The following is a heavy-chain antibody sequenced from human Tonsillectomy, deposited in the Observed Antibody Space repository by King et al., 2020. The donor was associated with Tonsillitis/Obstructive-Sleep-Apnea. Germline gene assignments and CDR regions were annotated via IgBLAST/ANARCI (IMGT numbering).Heavy chain of an antibody. J-gene: IGHJ4*02. CDR1: GFTFSYAW. D-gene: IGHD1-14*01. CDR2: INSKTDGGTT. CDR3: TKDLRGKVKTYRRNYYLDY. Sequence: VQLVESGGGLVKPGGSLRLSCTASGFTFSYAWMNWVRQAPGKGLEWVGRINSKTDGGTTDYAAPVKGRFIISRDDSRNTLYLQMNSLETEETAVYYCTKDLRGKVKTYRRNYYLDYWGQGTQVPVSS. V-gene: IGHV3-15*01.